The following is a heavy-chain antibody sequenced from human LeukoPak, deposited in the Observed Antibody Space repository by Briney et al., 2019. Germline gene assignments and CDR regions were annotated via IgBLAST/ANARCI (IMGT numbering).Heavy chain of an antibody. D-gene: IGHD3-16*01. J-gene: IGHJ4*02. Sequence: ASVKVSCRASGFTFVNYGFTWVRQAPGQGLEWMGVIANNGNTNYAQHLQGRVTLTTDLTTSTAYMELRSLRSGDTAVYFCARGGAIGVDFWGQGIPVTVSS. CDR1: GFTFVNYG. CDR3: ARGGAIGVDF. CDR2: IANNGNT. V-gene: IGHV1-18*01.